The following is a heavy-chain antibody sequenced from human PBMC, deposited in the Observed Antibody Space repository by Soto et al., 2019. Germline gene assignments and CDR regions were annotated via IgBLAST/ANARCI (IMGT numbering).Heavy chain of an antibody. CDR1: GGSVSSGSYY. CDR3: ARGRGIRDGWYFDL. CDR2: IYYSGST. Sequence: QVQLQESGPGLVKPSETLSLTCTVSGGSVSSGSYYWSWIRQPPGKGLEWIGYIYYSGSTNYNPSLKSRVTISVDTSKNQFSLKLSSVTAADTAVYYCARGRGIRDGWYFDLWGRGTLVTVSS. V-gene: IGHV4-61*01. D-gene: IGHD3-10*01. J-gene: IGHJ2*01.